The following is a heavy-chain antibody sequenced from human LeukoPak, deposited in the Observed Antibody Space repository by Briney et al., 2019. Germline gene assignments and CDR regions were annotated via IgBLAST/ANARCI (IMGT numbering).Heavy chain of an antibody. CDR3: SAILYH. J-gene: IGHJ4*02. D-gene: IGHD2-2*01. Sequence: GGSLRLSCAASGFTFSSYGMHWVRQAPGKGLEWVAVISYDGSNKYYADSVKGRFTISRDNSKNTLYLQMNSLRAEDTAIYYCSAILYHWGQGTLVTVS. V-gene: IGHV3-30*03. CDR2: ISYDGSNK. CDR1: GFTFSSYG.